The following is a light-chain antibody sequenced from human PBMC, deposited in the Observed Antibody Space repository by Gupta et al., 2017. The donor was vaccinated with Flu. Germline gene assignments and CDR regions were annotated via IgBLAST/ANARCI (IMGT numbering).Light chain of an antibody. V-gene: IGKV1-27*01. CDR3: RNQNRGPFT. CDR1: RDIRKS. CDR2: AAS. Sequence: DIQMTQSPPSLSAFAGDRLTITCRAIRDIRKSLAWFQQKPGKAPRLLIFAASSWKSWVPSRFTGSVSGTDFTLTITSRQAEDVATYYCRNQNRGPFTFGHGTKVEIK. J-gene: IGKJ3*01.